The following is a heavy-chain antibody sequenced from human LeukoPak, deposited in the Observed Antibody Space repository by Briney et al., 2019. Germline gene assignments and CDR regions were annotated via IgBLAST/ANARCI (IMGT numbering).Heavy chain of an antibody. V-gene: IGHV1-3*03. CDR1: GYTFTTYA. CDR3: ARDWRNKYSNSWSRGEWYFDL. J-gene: IGHJ2*01. Sequence: ASVKVSCKASGYTFTTYAMHWVRQAPGQRLEWMGWINGGNGNTKYSQEFQGRVTITRDTSASTVYMELSSLRSEDMAVYYCARDWRNKYSNSWSRGEWYFDLWGRGTLVTVSS. CDR2: INGGNGNT. D-gene: IGHD6-13*01.